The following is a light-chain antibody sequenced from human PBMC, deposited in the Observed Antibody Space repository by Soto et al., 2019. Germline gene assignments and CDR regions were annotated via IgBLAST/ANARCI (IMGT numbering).Light chain of an antibody. V-gene: IGKV3-11*01. CDR2: DAS. Sequence: EIVLTQSPATLSLSPGERDTLSCRASQSVRSYLAWYQQKPGQAPRLLIYDASNRATGIPARFSGSGSGTDFTLTISSLEPEDFAVYYCQQRSNWPWTFGQGTKVDIK. CDR1: QSVRSY. J-gene: IGKJ1*01. CDR3: QQRSNWPWT.